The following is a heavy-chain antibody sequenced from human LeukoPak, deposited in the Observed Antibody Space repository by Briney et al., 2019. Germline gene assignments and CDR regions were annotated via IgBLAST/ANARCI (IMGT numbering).Heavy chain of an antibody. Sequence: GGSLRLSCAASGFTFRNYGMTWVRQVPGKGLEWVSVISGSGGRTDYADSAKGRFTISRDNSKDTLYLQMNSLRAEDTAVYYCATDRPGGGWSFDSWGQGTLVTVSS. CDR3: ATDRPGGGWSFDS. CDR1: GFTFRNYG. D-gene: IGHD6-19*01. V-gene: IGHV3-23*01. J-gene: IGHJ4*02. CDR2: ISGSGGRT.